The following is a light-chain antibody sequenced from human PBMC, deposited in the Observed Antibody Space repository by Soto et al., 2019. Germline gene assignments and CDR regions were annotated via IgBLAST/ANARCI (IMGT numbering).Light chain of an antibody. CDR2: GAS. CDR1: QSVSSSY. CDR3: QQYGSSPRT. J-gene: IGKJ1*01. V-gene: IGKV3-20*01. Sequence: EIVLTQSPGTLSLSPGERATLSCRASQSVSSSYLAWYQQKPGQAPRLLIYGASSRATGIPDRFSGSGSGSSLPLTISKLEAEGFAMEYCQQYGSSPRTFGQGTKVDIK.